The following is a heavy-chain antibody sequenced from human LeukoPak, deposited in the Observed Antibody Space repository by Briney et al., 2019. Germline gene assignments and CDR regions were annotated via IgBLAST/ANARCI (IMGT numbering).Heavy chain of an antibody. CDR3: ARHDIIAVAFSY. CDR2: ISYSGST. J-gene: IGHJ4*02. D-gene: IGHD6-19*01. Sequence: SETLSLTCTVSGGSISSSSYYWGWIRQPPGKGLEWIGSISYSGSTYYNPSLKSRVTISVDTSKNRFSLNLSSVTAADTAVYYCARHDIIAVAFSYWGQGTLVTVSS. V-gene: IGHV4-39*01. CDR1: GGSISSSSYY.